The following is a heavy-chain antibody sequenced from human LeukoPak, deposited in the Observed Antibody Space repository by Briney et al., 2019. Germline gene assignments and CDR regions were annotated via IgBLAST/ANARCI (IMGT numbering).Heavy chain of an antibody. CDR1: GFSFSNYG. V-gene: IGHV3-23*01. CDR2: ISRSGDST. CDR3: ARNRPAGYAYAYGLELQH. D-gene: IGHD1-7*01. J-gene: IGHJ1*01. Sequence: GGSLRLSCAASGFSFSNYGMNWVRQAPGKGLEWVSAISRSGDSTYYAASVKGRFTISRDNSENTLFLQMNSLRADATAVYFCARNRPAGYAYAYGLELQHGGQATLVT.